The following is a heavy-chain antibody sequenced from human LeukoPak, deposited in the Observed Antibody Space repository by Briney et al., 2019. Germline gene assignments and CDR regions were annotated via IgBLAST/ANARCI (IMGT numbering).Heavy chain of an antibody. CDR3: AFPGIAKAGTVY. D-gene: IGHD6-19*01. CDR1: GFIFSSYW. J-gene: IGHJ4*02. Sequence: GGSLRLSCAASGFIFSSYWMSWVRQAPGKGLEWVANIKQDGSERNYVDSVKGRFTISRDNAKNSLYLQMNSLRVEDTAVYYCAFPGIAKAGTVYWGQGTLVTVSS. V-gene: IGHV3-7*01. CDR2: IKQDGSER.